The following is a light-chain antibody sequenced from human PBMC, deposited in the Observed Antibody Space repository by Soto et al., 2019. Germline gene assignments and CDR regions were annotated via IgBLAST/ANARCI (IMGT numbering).Light chain of an antibody. Sequence: DIQMTQSPSTLSASVGDRVTITCRASQSISSWLAWYQQKPGKAPKLLIYDASSLESGVPSRFSGSGSGTEFTLTISSLQPDAFATYYCQHYNSLYTFGQGTKLEIK. V-gene: IGKV1-5*01. J-gene: IGKJ2*01. CDR1: QSISSW. CDR2: DAS. CDR3: QHYNSLYT.